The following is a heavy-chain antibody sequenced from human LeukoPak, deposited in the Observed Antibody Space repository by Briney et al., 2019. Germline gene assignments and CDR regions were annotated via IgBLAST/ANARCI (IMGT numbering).Heavy chain of an antibody. CDR3: ARGDCSGGSCYLFDY. CDR2: IYYSGST. V-gene: IGHV4-39*01. D-gene: IGHD2-15*01. J-gene: IGHJ4*02. CDR1: GGSFSSYY. Sequence: SETLSLTCAVYGGSFSSYYWGWIRQPPGKGLEWIGSIYYSGSTYYNPSLKSRVTISVDTSKNQFSLKLSSVTAADTAVYYCARGDCSGGSCYLFDYWGQGALVTVSS.